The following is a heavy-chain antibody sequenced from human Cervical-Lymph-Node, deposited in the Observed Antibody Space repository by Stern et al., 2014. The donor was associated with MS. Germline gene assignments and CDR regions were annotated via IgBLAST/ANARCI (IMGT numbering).Heavy chain of an antibody. CDR3: ARGGRGVGLEY. Sequence: VQLVESGGGVVQPWRSLSLSCVASGFTFSTYAMHWVRQAPGKGLEWVAFVSYDGTQRNSTDSVKARFTISRDNSKNTLYLHMNSLRDEDTAVYFCARGGRGVGLEYWGQGALVTVSS. CDR1: GFTFSTYA. V-gene: IGHV3-30-3*01. J-gene: IGHJ4*02. D-gene: IGHD3-10*01. CDR2: VSYDGTQR.